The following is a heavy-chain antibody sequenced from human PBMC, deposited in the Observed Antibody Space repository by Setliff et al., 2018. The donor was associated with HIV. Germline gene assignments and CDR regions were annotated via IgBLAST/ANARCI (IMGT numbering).Heavy chain of an antibody. CDR2: IKKDGSEK. V-gene: IGHV3-7*01. Sequence: PGGSLRLSCEASGFTFSDYWMIWVRQAPGKGMEWVANIKKDGSEKRYVDSVEGRFTVSRDNAKMSLYLQMNSLRAEDTAVYYCTRTYCSNLSCYDDYWGQGTLVTVSS. CDR3: TRTYCSNLSCYDDY. D-gene: IGHD2-2*01. CDR1: GFTFSDYW. J-gene: IGHJ4*02.